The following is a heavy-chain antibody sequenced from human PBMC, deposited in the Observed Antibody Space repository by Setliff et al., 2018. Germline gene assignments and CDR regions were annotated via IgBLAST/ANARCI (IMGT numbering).Heavy chain of an antibody. CDR2: MNPNSGNT. CDR3: ARDLTRPLVVVPYGMDV. D-gene: IGHD2-15*01. CDR1: GYTFTGYY. Sequence: ASVKVSCKASGYTFTGYYMHWVRQAPGQGLEWMGWMNPNSGNTGYAQKFQGRVTMTRDTSTSTVYMELSSLRSEDTAVYYCARDLTRPLVVVPYGMDVWGQGTTVTVSS. J-gene: IGHJ6*02. V-gene: IGHV1-8*02.